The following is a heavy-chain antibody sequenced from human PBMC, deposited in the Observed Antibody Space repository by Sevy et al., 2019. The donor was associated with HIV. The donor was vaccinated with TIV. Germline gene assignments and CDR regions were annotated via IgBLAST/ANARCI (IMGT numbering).Heavy chain of an antibody. CDR1: GFTFSDYY. Sequence: GGSLRLSCAASGFTFSDYYMSWIRQAPGKGLEWVSYISSSGSTIYYAGSVKGRFTISRDKAKNSLYLQMNSLGAEATAGYYCAGNSPPGGGGTFDDWGQGTLVTVSS. CDR3: AGNSPPGGGGTFDD. V-gene: IGHV3-11*01. D-gene: IGHD3-16*01. J-gene: IGHJ4*02. CDR2: ISSSGSTI.